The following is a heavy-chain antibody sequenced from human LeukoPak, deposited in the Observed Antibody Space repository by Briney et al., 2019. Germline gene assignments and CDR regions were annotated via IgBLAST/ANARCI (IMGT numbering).Heavy chain of an antibody. V-gene: IGHV4-39*07. D-gene: IGHD3-10*01. CDR1: GGSISSSSYY. CDR3: ARVYGSGSSTPFDY. CDR2: IYYSGST. Sequence: SETLSLTCTVSGGSISSSSYYWGWIRQPPGKGLEWIGSIYYSGSTNYNPSLKSRVTISVDTSKNQFSLKLSSVTAADTAVYYCARVYGSGSSTPFDYWGQGTLVTVSS. J-gene: IGHJ4*02.